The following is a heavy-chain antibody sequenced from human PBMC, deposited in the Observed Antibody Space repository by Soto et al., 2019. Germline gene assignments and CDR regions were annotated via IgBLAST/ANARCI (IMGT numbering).Heavy chain of an antibody. V-gene: IGHV4-4*02. Sequence: QVQLQESGPGLVKPSGTLSLTCAVSGGSISSSNWWSWVRQPPGKGLEWIGEIYHSGSTNYNTSLKSRVNISVDKSKNQFSLKLSSVTAADTAVYYCAGWIQLQQYYYYGMDVWGQGTTVTVSS. CDR1: GGSISSSNW. D-gene: IGHD5-18*01. CDR2: IYHSGST. CDR3: AGWIQLQQYYYYGMDV. J-gene: IGHJ6*01.